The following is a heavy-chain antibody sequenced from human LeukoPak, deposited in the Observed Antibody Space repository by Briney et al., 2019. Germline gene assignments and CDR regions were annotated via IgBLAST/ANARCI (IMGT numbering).Heavy chain of an antibody. CDR3: ARDRPVLLWFGELSHCYGMDV. D-gene: IGHD3-10*01. Sequence: ASVKVSCKASGYTFTSYGTSWVRQAPGQGLEWMGWISAYNGNTNYAQKSQGRVTMTTDTSTSTAYMELRSLRSDDTAVYYCARDRPVLLWFGELSHCYGMDVWGQGTTVTVSS. V-gene: IGHV1-18*01. CDR2: ISAYNGNT. J-gene: IGHJ6*02. CDR1: GYTFTSYG.